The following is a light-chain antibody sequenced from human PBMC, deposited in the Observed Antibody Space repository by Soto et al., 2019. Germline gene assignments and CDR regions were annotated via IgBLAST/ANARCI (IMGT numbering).Light chain of an antibody. Sequence: EIALALSPATLSLPPGESATLSCRASQNVASYLAWFQQKPGQPPRLLVYDVSTRATGIPARFSGSGSETDFTLTISNLDPEDFAFYYCQHRSRWPFTFGPGTKVDI. V-gene: IGKV3-11*01. CDR2: DVS. J-gene: IGKJ3*01. CDR3: QHRSRWPFT. CDR1: QNVASY.